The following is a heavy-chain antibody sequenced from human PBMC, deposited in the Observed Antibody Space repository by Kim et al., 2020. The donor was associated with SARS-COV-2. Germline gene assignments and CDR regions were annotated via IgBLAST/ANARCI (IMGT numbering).Heavy chain of an antibody. V-gene: IGHV3-30*02. Sequence: NKYYAVSVKGRFTISRDNSKNTLYLQMNSLRAEDTAVYYCAKDLGHAFDIWGQGTMVTVSS. J-gene: IGHJ3*02. CDR3: AKDLGHAFDI. CDR2: NK.